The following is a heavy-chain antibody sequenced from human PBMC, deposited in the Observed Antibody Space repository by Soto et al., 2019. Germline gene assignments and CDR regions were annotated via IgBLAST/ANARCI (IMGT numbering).Heavy chain of an antibody. CDR2: ISSSSSYI. J-gene: IGHJ4*02. CDR3: ARDMITMIVVVNPPFDY. V-gene: IGHV3-21*01. Sequence: GSLRLSCAASGFTFSSYSMNWVRQAPGKGLEWVSSISSSSSYIYYADSVKGRFTISRDNAKNSLYLQMNSLRAEDTAVYYCARDMITMIVVVNPPFDYWGQGTLVTVSS. D-gene: IGHD3-22*01. CDR1: GFTFSSYS.